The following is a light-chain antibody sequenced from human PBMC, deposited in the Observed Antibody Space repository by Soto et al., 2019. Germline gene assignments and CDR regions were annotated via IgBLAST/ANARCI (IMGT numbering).Light chain of an antibody. V-gene: IGKV2-24*01. Sequence: IVMTQTPLSLPVTLGQPASISCRSSESLVHSDGNTYVSWLHQRPGHPPRLLIYKIFKRFSGVPDRFSGSGAGTDFTLKISRVDPEDVGIYYCLQPTQSPFTFGPGSKVDI. CDR3: LQPTQSPFT. J-gene: IGKJ3*01. CDR2: KIF. CDR1: ESLVHSDGNTY.